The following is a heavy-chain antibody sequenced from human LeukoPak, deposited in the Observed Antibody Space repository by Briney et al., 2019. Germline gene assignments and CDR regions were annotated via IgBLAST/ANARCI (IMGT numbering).Heavy chain of an antibody. CDR2: INPNSGGT. V-gene: IGHV1-2*02. J-gene: IGHJ4*02. Sequence: ASVKVSCKASGYTFTGYYMHWVRQAPGQRLEWMGWINPNSGGTNYAQKFQGRVTMTRDTSISTAYMELSRLRSDDTAVYYCARVSTTVTTFDYWGQGTLVTVSS. CDR3: ARVSTTVTTFDY. D-gene: IGHD4-17*01. CDR1: GYTFTGYY.